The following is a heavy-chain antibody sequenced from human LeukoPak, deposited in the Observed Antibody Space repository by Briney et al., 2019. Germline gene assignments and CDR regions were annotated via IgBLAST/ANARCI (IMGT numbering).Heavy chain of an antibody. D-gene: IGHD2-2*02. CDR1: GFTFSSYA. CDR3: AKAVVPAAIKSWFDP. CDR2: ISGSGGST. Sequence: GGSLRLSCAASGFTFSSYAMSWVRQAPGKGLEWVPAISGSGGSTYYADSVKGRFTISRDNSKNTLYLQMNSLRAEDTAVYYCAKAVVPAAIKSWFDPWGQGTLVTVSS. V-gene: IGHV3-23*01. J-gene: IGHJ5*02.